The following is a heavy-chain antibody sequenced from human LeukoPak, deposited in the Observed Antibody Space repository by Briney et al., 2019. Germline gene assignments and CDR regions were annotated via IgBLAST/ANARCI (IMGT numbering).Heavy chain of an antibody. J-gene: IGHJ5*02. CDR2: IYTSGST. Sequence: TSETLSLTRTVSGGSISSYYWSWIRQPAGKGLEWIGRIYTSGSTNYNPSLKSRVTMSVDTSKNQFSLKLSSVTAADTAVYYCARDRLAAAGTRHNWFDPWGQGTLVTVSS. CDR1: GGSISSYY. CDR3: ARDRLAAAGTRHNWFDP. V-gene: IGHV4-4*07. D-gene: IGHD6-13*01.